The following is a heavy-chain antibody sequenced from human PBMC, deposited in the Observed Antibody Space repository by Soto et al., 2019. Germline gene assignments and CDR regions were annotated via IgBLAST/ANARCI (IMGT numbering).Heavy chain of an antibody. CDR1: GFTFSSYS. CDR3: ARDHPLYRSSS. D-gene: IGHD6-13*01. Sequence: GGSLRLSCAASGFTFSSYSMNWVRQAPGKGLEWVSSISSSSSYIYYADSVKGRFTISRDNAKNSLYLQMNSLRAEDTAVYYCARDHPLYRSSSCGQGTLVPVSS. CDR2: ISSSSSYI. J-gene: IGHJ5*02. V-gene: IGHV3-21*01.